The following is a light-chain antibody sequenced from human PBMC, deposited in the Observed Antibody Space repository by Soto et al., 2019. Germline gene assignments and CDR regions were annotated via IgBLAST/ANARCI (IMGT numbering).Light chain of an antibody. CDR1: QSVGSD. J-gene: IGKJ4*02. V-gene: IGKV3-15*01. Sequence: VMPQSPAPLSVSPGERATLSNRASQSVGSDLAWYQQKPGQTPRXXIYDTSTRATGVPARFSGSRSGPEFTLTINSLQSEDFAIYYCQPYNNWPLTFGGGTKVDIK. CDR2: DTS. CDR3: QPYNNWPLT.